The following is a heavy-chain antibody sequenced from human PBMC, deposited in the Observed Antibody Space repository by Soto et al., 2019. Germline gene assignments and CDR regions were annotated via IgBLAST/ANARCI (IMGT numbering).Heavy chain of an antibody. J-gene: IGHJ4*02. CDR3: ARGQEYRPFDY. CDR1: GGSFSGYY. D-gene: IGHD2-2*02. V-gene: IGHV4-34*01. Sequence: QVQLQQWGAGLLKPSETLSLTCAVYGGSFSGYYWSWIRQPPGKGLEWIGEINHSGSTNYNPSLKSRVTISVDTSKNQFSLKLSSVTAADTAVYYGARGQEYRPFDYWGQGTLVTVSS. CDR2: INHSGST.